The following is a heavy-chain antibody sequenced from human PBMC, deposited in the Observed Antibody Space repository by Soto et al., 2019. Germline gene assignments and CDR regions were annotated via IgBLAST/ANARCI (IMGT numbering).Heavy chain of an antibody. D-gene: IGHD3-22*01. CDR3: ARESRMIVYYYYYMDA. V-gene: IGHV1-69*08. CDR1: GGTFSSYT. J-gene: IGHJ6*03. Sequence: QVQLVQSGAEVKKPGSSVKVSCKASGGTFSSYTISWVRQAPGQGLEWMGRIIPILGIANYAQKFQGRVTITADKATSTAYMELSSLRSDEKAVYYCARESRMIVYYYYYMDAWGNGPTVTVSS. CDR2: IIPILGIA.